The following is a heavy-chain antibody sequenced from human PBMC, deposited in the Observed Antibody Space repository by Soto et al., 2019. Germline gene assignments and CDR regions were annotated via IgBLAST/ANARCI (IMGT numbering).Heavy chain of an antibody. CDR3: ARDRAVAAAGYNWFDP. D-gene: IGHD6-13*01. V-gene: IGHV4-59*01. J-gene: IGHJ5*02. CDR2: IYYSGST. CDR1: GGSISNYY. Sequence: PSQTQSLTYTVSGGSISNYYWSWIRQPPGKGLEWIGYIYYSGSTNYNPSLKSRVTISVDTSKNQFSLKLSSVTAADTAVYYCARDRAVAAAGYNWFDPWGQGTLVTVSS.